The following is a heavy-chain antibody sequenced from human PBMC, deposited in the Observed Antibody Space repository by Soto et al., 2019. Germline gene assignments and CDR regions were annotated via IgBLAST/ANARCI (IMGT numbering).Heavy chain of an antibody. J-gene: IGHJ4*02. D-gene: IGHD3-10*01. V-gene: IGHV3-30-3*01. CDR2: ISYDGSNK. CDR1: GFTFSSYA. CDR3: AREYNGSGLDY. Sequence: GGSLRLSCAASGFTFSSYAMHWVRQAPGKGLEWVAVISYDGSNKYYADSVKGRFTISRDNSKNTLYLQMNSLRAEDTAVYYCAREYNGSGLDYWGQGTLVTVSS.